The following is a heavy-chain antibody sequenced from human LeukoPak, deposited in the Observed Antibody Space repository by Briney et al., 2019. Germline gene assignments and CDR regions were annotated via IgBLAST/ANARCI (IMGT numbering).Heavy chain of an antibody. J-gene: IGHJ6*03. CDR2: ISGYNGNT. Sequence: ASMKVSCKASGYTFTSYGISWVRQAPGQGLEWMGWISGYNGNTKYAQKFQGRVTMTTDISTSTAYMELRSLRSDDTAVYYCARDGRYYDILTGYHYYMDVWGKGTTVTVSS. D-gene: IGHD3-9*01. CDR3: ARDGRYYDILTGYHYYMDV. V-gene: IGHV1-18*01. CDR1: GYTFTSYG.